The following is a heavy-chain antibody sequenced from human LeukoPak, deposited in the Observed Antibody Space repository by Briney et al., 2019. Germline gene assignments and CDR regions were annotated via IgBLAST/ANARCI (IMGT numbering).Heavy chain of an antibody. CDR2: ISSSSSYI. Sequence: GGSLRLSCAASGFTFSSYSMNWVRQAPGKGLEWVSSISSSSSYIYYAYSVKGRFTISRDNAKNSLYLQMNSLRAEDTAVYYCARAGITMVRGVITHWGQGTLVTVSS. V-gene: IGHV3-21*01. D-gene: IGHD3-10*01. CDR3: ARAGITMVRGVITH. CDR1: GFTFSSYS. J-gene: IGHJ4*02.